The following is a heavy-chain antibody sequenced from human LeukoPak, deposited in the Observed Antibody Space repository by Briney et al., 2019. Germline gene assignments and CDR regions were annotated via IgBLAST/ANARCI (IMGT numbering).Heavy chain of an antibody. V-gene: IGHV1-2*06. Sequence: VASVKVSCKASGYTFTGYYMHWVRQAPGQGLEWMGRINPNSGGTNYAQKFQGRVTMTRDTSISTAYMELSRLRSDDTAVYYCARDLYDDLWSGDYWGQGTLVTVSS. CDR1: GYTFTGYY. J-gene: IGHJ4*02. CDR3: ARDLYDDLWSGDY. CDR2: INPNSGGT. D-gene: IGHD3-3*01.